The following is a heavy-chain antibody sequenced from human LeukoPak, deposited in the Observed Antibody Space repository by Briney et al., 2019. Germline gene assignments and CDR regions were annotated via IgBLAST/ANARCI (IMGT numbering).Heavy chain of an antibody. Sequence: GGSLRLSCTASGFTFGDYAMSWFRQAPGKGLEWVGFIRSKAYGGTTEYAASVKGRFTISRDDSKSIAYLQMNSLKTEDTAVYYCTRDYYDSSGYYVYYFDYWGQGTLVTVSS. CDR2: IRSKAYGGTT. V-gene: IGHV3-49*03. J-gene: IGHJ4*02. CDR1: GFTFGDYA. D-gene: IGHD3-22*01. CDR3: TRDYYDSSGYYVYYFDY.